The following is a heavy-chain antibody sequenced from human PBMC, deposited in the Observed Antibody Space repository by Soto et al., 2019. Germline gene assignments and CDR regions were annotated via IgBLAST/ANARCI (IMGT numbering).Heavy chain of an antibody. CDR3: ARDLSDYSFTWFDP. CDR2: INAGNGNT. Sequence: ASVKVSCKASGYTFTSYAMHWVRQAPGQRLEWMGWINAGNGNTKYSQKFQGRVTITRDTSASKAYMELSSLRSEDTAVYYCARDLSDYSFTWFDPWGQGTMVTVSS. V-gene: IGHV1-3*01. CDR1: GYTFTSYA. J-gene: IGHJ5*02. D-gene: IGHD4-4*01.